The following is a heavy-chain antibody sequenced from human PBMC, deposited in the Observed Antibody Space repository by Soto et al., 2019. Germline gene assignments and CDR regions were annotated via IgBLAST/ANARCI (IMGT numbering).Heavy chain of an antibody. D-gene: IGHD3-10*01. CDR2: IYYSGST. Sequence: SETLSLTCIVSGGSISSYYWSWIRQPPGKGLEWIGYIYYSGSTNYNPSLKSRVTISVDTSKNQFSLKLSYVTAADTAVYYCARHGPGDYYGSGSSRGVDAFDIWGQGTMVTVSS. J-gene: IGHJ3*02. CDR3: ARHGPGDYYGSGSSRGVDAFDI. V-gene: IGHV4-59*08. CDR1: GGSISSYY.